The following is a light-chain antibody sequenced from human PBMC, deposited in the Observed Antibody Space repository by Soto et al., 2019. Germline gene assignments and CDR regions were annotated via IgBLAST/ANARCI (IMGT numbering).Light chain of an antibody. CDR2: DVT. V-gene: IGLV2-11*01. J-gene: IGLJ1*01. CDR1: SSDVGGYDF. Sequence: QSVLTQPRSVSGSPGQSVTISCTGTSSDVGGYDFVSWYQQHPGKAPKLMIYDVTKRPSGVPDRFSGSKSGNSASLTISGLQAEDEADYYCCSYAGNNIFVFGTGTKVTVL. CDR3: CSYAGNNIFV.